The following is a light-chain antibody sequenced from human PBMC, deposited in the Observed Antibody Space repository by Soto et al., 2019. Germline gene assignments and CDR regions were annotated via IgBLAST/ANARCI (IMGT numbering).Light chain of an antibody. CDR1: QDINRW. J-gene: IGKJ1*01. CDR3: QQYNSYRT. Sequence: DIQVTQSPSSLSASVGDRVTITCRASQDINRWLAWYQQKPGKAPKLLIFDASTLESGVPSRFSGSGSATEFTLTISSLQPDDSATYYCQQYNSYRTFGQGTKV. CDR2: DAS. V-gene: IGKV1-5*01.